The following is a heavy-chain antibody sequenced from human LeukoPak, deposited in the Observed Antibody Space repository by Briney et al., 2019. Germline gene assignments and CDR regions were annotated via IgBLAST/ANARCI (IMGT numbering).Heavy chain of an antibody. Sequence: GASVKVSCKASGGTFSSYAISWVRQAPGQGLEWMGGIIPIFGTANYAQKFQGRVTITADKPTSTAYMELSSLRSEDTAVYYCAKDRRARGSSSPFDYWGQGTLVTVSS. D-gene: IGHD6-6*01. CDR3: AKDRRARGSSSPFDY. J-gene: IGHJ4*02. V-gene: IGHV1-69*06. CDR2: IIPIFGTA. CDR1: GGTFSSYA.